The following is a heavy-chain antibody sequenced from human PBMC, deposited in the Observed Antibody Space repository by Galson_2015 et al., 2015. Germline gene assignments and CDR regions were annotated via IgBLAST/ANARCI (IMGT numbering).Heavy chain of an antibody. CDR1: GFTFSSYS. CDR2: ISSSSSYI. CDR3: ARDLITGVWFGELFLFDY. V-gene: IGHV3-21*01. J-gene: IGHJ4*02. Sequence: SLRLSCAASGFTFSSYSMNWVRQAPGKGLEWVSFISSSSSYIYYADSVKGRFTISRDNAKNSLYLQMNSLRAEDTAVYYCARDLITGVWFGELFLFDYWGQGTLVTVSS. D-gene: IGHD3-10*01.